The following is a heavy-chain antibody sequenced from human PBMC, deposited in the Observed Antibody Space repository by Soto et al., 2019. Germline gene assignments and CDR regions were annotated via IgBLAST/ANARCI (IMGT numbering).Heavy chain of an antibody. CDR1: GGTFSSYA. D-gene: IGHD2-21*02. Sequence: ASVKVSCKASGGTFSSYAISWVRQAPGQGLEWMGGIIPIFGTANYAQKFQGRVTITADESTSTAYMELSSLRSEDTAVYYCARCPKERSGDCGGAFDIWGQGTMVTVSS. CDR3: ARCPKERSGDCGGAFDI. CDR2: IIPIFGTA. V-gene: IGHV1-69*13. J-gene: IGHJ3*02.